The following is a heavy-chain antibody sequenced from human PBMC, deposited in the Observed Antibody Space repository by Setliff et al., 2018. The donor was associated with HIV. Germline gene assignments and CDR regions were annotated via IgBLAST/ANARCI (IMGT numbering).Heavy chain of an antibody. V-gene: IGHV4-39*01. D-gene: IGHD3-10*02. CDR2: FHYSGST. J-gene: IGHJ3*02. Sequence: SETLSLTCNVSGGSISSDNYYWGWSRQPPGKGLEWIASFHYSGSTSYNPSLRSRLTVFVDTSKNQFSLKLTSVTAADTAVYYCARPLTTSYNVWGDAFAIWGQGTVVTVSS. CDR1: GGSISSDNYY. CDR3: ARPLTTSYNVWGDAFAI.